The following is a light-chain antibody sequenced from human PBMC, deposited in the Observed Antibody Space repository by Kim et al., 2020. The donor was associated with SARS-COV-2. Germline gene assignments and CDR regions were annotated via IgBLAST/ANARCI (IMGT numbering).Light chain of an antibody. CDR3: CSYAGSYGVV. CDR2: DVS. J-gene: IGLJ2*01. Sequence: GQSVTISCTGTSSGVCGYNYVSWYQQHPAKAPKLMIYDVSKRPSGVPDRFSGSKSGNTASLTISGLQAEDEADYYCCSYAGSYGVVFGGGTQLTVL. CDR1: SSGVCGYNY. V-gene: IGLV2-11*01.